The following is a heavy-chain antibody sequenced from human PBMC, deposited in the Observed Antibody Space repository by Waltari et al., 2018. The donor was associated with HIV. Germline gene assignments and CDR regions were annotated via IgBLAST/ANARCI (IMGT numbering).Heavy chain of an antibody. CDR3: AKDPGMDV. CDR1: GFTFSRST. V-gene: IGHV3-23*01. CDR2: ISGSGGST. J-gene: IGHJ6*02. Sequence: EVQLLESGGGLVQPGGSLRLSCAASGFTFSRSTMNWVRQAPGKGLEGVSGISGSGGSTYYADSVKGRLTISRDNSKSTVYLQMNSLRAEDTAIYYCAKDPGMDVWGQGTTVTVSS.